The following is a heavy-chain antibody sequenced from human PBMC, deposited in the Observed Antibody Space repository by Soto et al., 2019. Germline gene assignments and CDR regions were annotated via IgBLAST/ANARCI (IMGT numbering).Heavy chain of an antibody. CDR1: GGSISSGDYY. Sequence: PSETLSLTCTVSGGSISSGDYYWSWIRQPPGKGLEWIGYIYYSGSTYYNPSLKSRVTISVDTSKNQFSLKLSSVTAADTAVYYCARVDSSGFDFDYWGQGTLVTVSS. CDR2: IYYSGST. V-gene: IGHV4-30-4*01. J-gene: IGHJ4*02. D-gene: IGHD3-22*01. CDR3: ARVDSSGFDFDY.